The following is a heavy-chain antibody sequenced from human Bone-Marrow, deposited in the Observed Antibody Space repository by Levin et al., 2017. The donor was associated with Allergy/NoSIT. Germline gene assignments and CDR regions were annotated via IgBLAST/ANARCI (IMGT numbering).Heavy chain of an antibody. J-gene: IGHJ4*02. CDR1: GFTFSHYW. CDR2: IRQHGGEK. Sequence: SCAASGFTFSHYWMSWVRQAPGKGLEWVANIRQHGGEKYYLGSVKGRFTISRDDAKNSLFLQMDSLRADDTAVYLCAGGVSAAGRYYFDYWGQGSLVTVSS. V-gene: IGHV3-7*01. CDR3: AGGVSAAGRYYFDY. D-gene: IGHD6-13*01.